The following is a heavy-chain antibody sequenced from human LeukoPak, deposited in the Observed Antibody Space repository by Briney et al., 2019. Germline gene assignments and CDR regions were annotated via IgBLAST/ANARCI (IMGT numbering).Heavy chain of an antibody. CDR3: AHSLTTTVTTNPYYFDY. D-gene: IGHD4-17*01. Sequence: SGPTLVNPPQTLTLTCTFSGFSLSTSGVGVGWIRQPPGKALEWLALIYWDDDKRYSPSLKSRLTITKDTSKNQVVLTMTNMDPVDTATYYCAHSLTTTVTTNPYYFDYWGQGTLVTVSS. J-gene: IGHJ4*02. V-gene: IGHV2-5*02. CDR2: IYWDDDK. CDR1: GFSLSTSGVG.